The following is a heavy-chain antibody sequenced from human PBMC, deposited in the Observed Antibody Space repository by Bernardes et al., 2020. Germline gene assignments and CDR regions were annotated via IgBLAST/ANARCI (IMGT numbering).Heavy chain of an antibody. V-gene: IGHV4-34*01. Sequence: SETLSLTCAVYGGSFSGYYWSWIRQPPGKGLEWIGEINHSGSTNYNPSLTSRVTISVDTSKNQFSLKLRAVTAADTAVYYCARTVVVTATFSKSDAFDIWGQGTMVTVSS. D-gene: IGHD2-21*02. CDR1: GGSFSGYY. J-gene: IGHJ3*02. CDR2: INHSGST. CDR3: ARTVVVTATFSKSDAFDI.